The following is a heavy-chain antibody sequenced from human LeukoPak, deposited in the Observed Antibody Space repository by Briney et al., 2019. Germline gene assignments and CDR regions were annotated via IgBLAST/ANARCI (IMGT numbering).Heavy chain of an antibody. V-gene: IGHV3-23*01. Sequence: GGSLRLSCAASGFTFSSCAMSWVRQAPGKGLEWVSAISGSGGSTYYADSVKGRLTISRDNSKNTLYLQMNSLRAEDTAVYYCAKSRLLWFGELLDYWGQGTLVTVSS. D-gene: IGHD3-10*01. CDR3: AKSRLLWFGELLDY. CDR2: ISGSGGST. J-gene: IGHJ4*02. CDR1: GFTFSSCA.